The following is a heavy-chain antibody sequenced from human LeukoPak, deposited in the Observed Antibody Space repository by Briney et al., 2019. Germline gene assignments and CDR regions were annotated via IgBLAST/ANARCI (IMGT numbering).Heavy chain of an antibody. J-gene: IGHJ5*02. CDR1: GGSISSYY. D-gene: IGHD3-3*01. V-gene: IGHV4-59*01. CDR3: ARADGFWSGYYTEYNWFDP. Sequence: SETLSLTCSVSGGSISSYYWSWIRQPPGKGLEWIGYIYYSGSTNYNPSLKSRVTISVDTSKNQFSLKLSSVTAADTAVYYCARADGFWSGYYTEYNWFDPWGQGTLVTVSS. CDR2: IYYSGST.